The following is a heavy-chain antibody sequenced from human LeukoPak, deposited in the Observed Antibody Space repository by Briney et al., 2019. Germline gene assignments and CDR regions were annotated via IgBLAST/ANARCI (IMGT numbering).Heavy chain of an antibody. CDR1: GGSVSSYY. CDR2: IYTSGST. Sequence: SETLSLTCTVSGGSVSSYYWSWIRQPPGKGLEWIGYIYTSGSTSYNPSLKSRVTISVDTSKNQFSLKPSSVTAADTAVYYCARAGGNLGFDYWGQGTLVTVSS. D-gene: IGHD4-23*01. J-gene: IGHJ4*02. V-gene: IGHV4-4*09. CDR3: ARAGGNLGFDY.